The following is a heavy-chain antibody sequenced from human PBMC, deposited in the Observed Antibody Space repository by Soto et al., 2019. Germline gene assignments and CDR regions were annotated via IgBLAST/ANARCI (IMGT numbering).Heavy chain of an antibody. V-gene: IGHV2-5*02. Sequence: QITLKESGPTQVKPTQTLTLTCTFSGFSLSTSGVGVGWIRQPPGKALEWLALIYWDDDKRYSPSPKSRLTITXDTSKSQVVLKMTNMDPVDTATSYCALQRFGEFDYWGQGTLVTVSS. J-gene: IGHJ4*02. CDR1: GFSLSTSGVG. CDR3: ALQRFGEFDY. D-gene: IGHD3-10*01. CDR2: IYWDDDK.